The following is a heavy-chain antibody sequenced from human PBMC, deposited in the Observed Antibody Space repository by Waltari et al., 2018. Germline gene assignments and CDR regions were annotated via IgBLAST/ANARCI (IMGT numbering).Heavy chain of an antibody. CDR3: AKVVDTAMVDY. D-gene: IGHD5-18*01. CDR2: ISGSGGST. CDR1: GFTFSSQA. Sequence: EVQLLESGGGLVQPGGSLRLSCAASGFTFSSQAIIWVRQAPGKGRGWVSAISGSGGSTYYADSVKGRFTISRDNSKNTLYLQMNSLRAEDTAVYYCAKVVDTAMVDYWGQGTLVTVSS. J-gene: IGHJ4*02. V-gene: IGHV3-23*01.